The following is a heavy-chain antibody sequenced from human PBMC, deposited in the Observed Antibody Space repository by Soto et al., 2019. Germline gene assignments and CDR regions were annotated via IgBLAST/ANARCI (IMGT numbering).Heavy chain of an antibody. Sequence: SQTLSLTCVISGDSVSSNSAAWNWIRQSPSRGLEWLGRTYYRSKWYNDYAVSVKSRITINPDTSENQFSLQLNSVTPEDTAVYYCAGDGRMSVPNNLRFDNWAQGTLVTVSS. CDR2: TYYRSKWYN. D-gene: IGHD4-4*01. J-gene: IGHJ4*02. V-gene: IGHV6-1*01. CDR1: GDSVSSNSAA. CDR3: AGDGRMSVPNNLRFDN.